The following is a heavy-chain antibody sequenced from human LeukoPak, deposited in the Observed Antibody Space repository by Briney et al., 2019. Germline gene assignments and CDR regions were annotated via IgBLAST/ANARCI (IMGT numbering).Heavy chain of an antibody. V-gene: IGHV3-48*03. D-gene: IGHD2-21*01. CDR2: ISSSGSSM. J-gene: IGHJ4*02. CDR3: ASEGDPDFIANY. Sequence: GGSLRLSCAASGFTFSSYEMNWVRQAPGKGLEWISYISSSGSSMYYADSVKGRFTISRDNAKNSLYLQMNSLRAEDTAVYYCASEGDPDFIANYWSQGTLVTVSS. CDR1: GFTFSSYE.